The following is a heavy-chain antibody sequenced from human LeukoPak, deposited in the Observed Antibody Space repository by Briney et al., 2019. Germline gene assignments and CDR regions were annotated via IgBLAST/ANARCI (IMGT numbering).Heavy chain of an antibody. CDR2: IRSKANSYAT. CDR1: GFTFSGSA. D-gene: IGHD6-13*01. Sequence: GGSLRLSCAASGFTFSGSAMHWVRQASGKGLEWVGRIRSKANSYATAYAASVKGRFTISRDGSKNTAYLQMNSLKPEDTAVYYCTRTNSSSWVYYYYYYMDVWGKGTTVTVSS. V-gene: IGHV3-73*01. CDR3: TRTNSSSWVYYYYYYMDV. J-gene: IGHJ6*03.